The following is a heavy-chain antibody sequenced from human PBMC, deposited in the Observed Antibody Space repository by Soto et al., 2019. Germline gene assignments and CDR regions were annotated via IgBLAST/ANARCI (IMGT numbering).Heavy chain of an antibody. CDR3: STWGRNGWFTGFF. V-gene: IGHV1-8*01. Sequence: QVQLVQSGAEVKKPGASVKVSCKASGYTFTDYDINWVRQAPGQGLEWVGRMNPNSGKTDYAQRFQGRVTMTRDTSISTAYMELTSLGYEDTAVYYCSTWGRNGWFTGFFWGQGTLVTVSS. CDR1: GYTFTDYD. CDR2: MNPNSGKT. J-gene: IGHJ4*02. D-gene: IGHD6-19*01.